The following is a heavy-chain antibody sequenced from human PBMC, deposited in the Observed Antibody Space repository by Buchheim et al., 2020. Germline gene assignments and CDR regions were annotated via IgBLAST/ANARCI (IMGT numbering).Heavy chain of an antibody. CDR3: AVAGQLHWRY. Sequence: EVQLLESGGGLVQPGGSLRLSCAASGFTFSSYDMSWVRQAPGKGLDWVSVISGSDGSTSYADSVKGRFTISRDNSKNTLYLQMNSLRVEDTAVYYCAVAGQLHWRYWGQGTL. V-gene: IGHV3-23*01. D-gene: IGHD6-19*01. CDR1: GFTFSSYD. J-gene: IGHJ4*02. CDR2: ISGSDGST.